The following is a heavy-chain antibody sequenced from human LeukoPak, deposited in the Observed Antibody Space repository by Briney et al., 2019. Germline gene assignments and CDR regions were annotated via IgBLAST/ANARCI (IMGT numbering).Heavy chain of an antibody. CDR1: GGSISSNNW. J-gene: IGHJ4*02. D-gene: IGHD6-19*01. CDR2: IYHSGSP. Sequence: SGTLSLTCAVSGGSISSNNWWGWVRQPPGKGLEWIGEIYHSGSPNYNPSLKSRVTISVDKSRNHFSLNLSSVTAADTAVYYCARVLGIAVAGAIDTGGTYLDYWGQGTLVTVSS. CDR3: ARVLGIAVAGAIDTGGTYLDY. V-gene: IGHV4-4*02.